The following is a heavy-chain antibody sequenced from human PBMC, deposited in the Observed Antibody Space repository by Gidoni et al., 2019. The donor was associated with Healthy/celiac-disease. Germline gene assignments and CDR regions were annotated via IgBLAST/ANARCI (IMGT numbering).Heavy chain of an antibody. CDR3: ARDLRGSGSYYADIDY. CDR1: GYTFTGYY. CDR2: INPNSGGT. J-gene: IGHJ4*02. V-gene: IGHV1-2*02. Sequence: QVQLVQSGAEVKKPGASVKVSCQASGYTFTGYYMHWVRQAPGQGLEWMGWINPNSGGTNYAQKFQGRVTMTRDTSISTAYMELSRLRSDDTAVYYCARDLRGSGSYYADIDYWGQGTLVTVSS. D-gene: IGHD1-26*01.